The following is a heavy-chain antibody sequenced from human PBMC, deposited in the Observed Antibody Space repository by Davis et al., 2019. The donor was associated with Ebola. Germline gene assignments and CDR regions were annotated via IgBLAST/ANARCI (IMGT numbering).Heavy chain of an antibody. V-gene: IGHV3-30*02. CDR3: VKGRAGWLRLFDD. D-gene: IGHD5-24*01. J-gene: IGHJ4*02. CDR2: IFFDGSET. Sequence: PGGSLRLSCEASGFTFSRYGMHWVRQAPGKGPEWLTYIFFDGSETFYADSVKGRFTISRDNSKNTLYLQMNNVRPEDTALYYCVKGRAGWLRLFDDWGRGTQVTVSS. CDR1: GFTFSRYG.